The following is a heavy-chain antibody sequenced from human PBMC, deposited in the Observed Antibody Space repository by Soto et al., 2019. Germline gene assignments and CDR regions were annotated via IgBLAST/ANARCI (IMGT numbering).Heavy chain of an antibody. CDR3: AREQEATKAWYAFDI. D-gene: IGHD5-12*01. J-gene: IGHJ3*02. V-gene: IGHV1-2*04. CDR1: GYTFTGYY. CDR2: INPNSGGT. Sequence: QVQLVQSGAEVKKPGASVKVSCKASGYTFTGYYRHLVRQAPGQGLEWMGWINPNSGGTNYAQKSQGWVTSTGDTSISTVYVDLSTLRSDDTAVYYCAREQEATKAWYAFDIWGQGTMVTVSS.